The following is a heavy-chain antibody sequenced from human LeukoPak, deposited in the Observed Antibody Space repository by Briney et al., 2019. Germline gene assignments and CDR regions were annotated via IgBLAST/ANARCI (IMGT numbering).Heavy chain of an antibody. CDR1: GFTFSSYA. Sequence: GGSLRLSCAVSGFTFSSYAMSWVRQAPGKGLEWVSAISGSGGNTYYADSVKGRFSISRDNSKNTLYLQMNSLRAEDTAVYYCASSATVTTPFDYWGQGTLVTASS. J-gene: IGHJ4*02. CDR3: ASSATVTTPFDY. CDR2: ISGSGGNT. V-gene: IGHV3-23*01. D-gene: IGHD4-11*01.